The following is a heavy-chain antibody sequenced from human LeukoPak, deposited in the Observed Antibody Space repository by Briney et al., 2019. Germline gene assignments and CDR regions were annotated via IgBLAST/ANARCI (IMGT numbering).Heavy chain of an antibody. CDR2: ISSSSTI. CDR3: ARESNYDFWSGYPYYFDY. Sequence: GGSLRLSCAASGFTFSSYSMNWVRQAPGKGLEWVSYISSSSTIYYADSVKGRFTISRDNAKNSLYLQMNSLRVEDTAVYYCARESNYDFWSGYPYYFDYWGQGTLVTVSS. D-gene: IGHD3-3*01. CDR1: GFTFSSYS. V-gene: IGHV3-48*01. J-gene: IGHJ4*02.